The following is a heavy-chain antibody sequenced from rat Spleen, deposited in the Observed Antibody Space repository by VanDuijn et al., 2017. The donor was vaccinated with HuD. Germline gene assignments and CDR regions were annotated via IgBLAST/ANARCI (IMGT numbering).Heavy chain of an antibody. D-gene: IGHD5-1*01. J-gene: IGHJ2*01. CDR3: TTDLNWEEGYFDY. Sequence: EVQLVESGGGLVQPGRSMKLSCAASGFTFSNYDMAWVRQAPTKGLEWVASISYDGSSTYYRDSVKGRFTISRDNAKSTLYLQMDSLRSEDTATYYCTTDLNWEEGYFDYWGQGVMVTVSS. CDR1: GFTFSNYD. CDR2: ISYDGSST. V-gene: IGHV5-20*01.